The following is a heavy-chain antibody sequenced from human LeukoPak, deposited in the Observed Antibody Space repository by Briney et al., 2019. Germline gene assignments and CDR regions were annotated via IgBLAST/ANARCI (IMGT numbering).Heavy chain of an antibody. Sequence: SETLSLTCTVSGGSISSSPYYWGWIRQPPGKGLEWIGSIYYSGTTHYSPSLESRVTISVDTSKNQFSLKLASVTAADAAIYYCAKGAGGFSYYNWFDPWGQGTLVTVSS. V-gene: IGHV4-39*07. CDR1: GGSISSSPYY. J-gene: IGHJ5*02. D-gene: IGHD5-18*01. CDR3: AKGAGGFSYYNWFDP. CDR2: IYYSGTT.